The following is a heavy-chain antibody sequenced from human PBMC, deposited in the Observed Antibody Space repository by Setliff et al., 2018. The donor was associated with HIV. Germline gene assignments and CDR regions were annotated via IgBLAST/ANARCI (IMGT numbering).Heavy chain of an antibody. CDR2: IYYSGST. CDR1: GGSISSYY. J-gene: IGHJ3*02. CDR3: ARHPYVKDAFDI. V-gene: IGHV4-59*08. D-gene: IGHD2-21*01. Sequence: KPSETLSLTCSVSGGSISSYYWSWIRQPPGKGLEWIGYIYYSGSTNYNPSLKIRVTISVDTSKKQFSLKLISVTDADTAIYYCARHPYVKDAFDIWVQGTMVTVSS.